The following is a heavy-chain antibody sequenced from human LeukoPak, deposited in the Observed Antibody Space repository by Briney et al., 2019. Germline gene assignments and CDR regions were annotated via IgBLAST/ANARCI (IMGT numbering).Heavy chain of an antibody. Sequence: SETLSLTCTVSGGSISSYYWSWIRQPPGKGLEWIGYIYYSGSTNYNPSLKSRVTISVDTSKNQFSLKLSSVTAADTAVYYCARGHPYYYGMDVWGQGTTVTVSS. V-gene: IGHV4-59*01. CDR3: ARGHPYYYGMDV. J-gene: IGHJ6*02. CDR1: GGSISSYY. CDR2: IYYSGST.